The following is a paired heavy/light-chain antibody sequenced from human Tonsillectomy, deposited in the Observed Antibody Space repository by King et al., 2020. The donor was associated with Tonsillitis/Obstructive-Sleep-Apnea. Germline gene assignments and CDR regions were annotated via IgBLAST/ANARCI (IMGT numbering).Heavy chain of an antibody. Sequence: QVQLVQSGDEVKKPGASVKVSCKASGYTFTSHGISWVRQAPGQGLEWMGWISAYTGDTKYAQKVQGRVTMTIDTSTSTAYMELRSLRSDDTAVYYCARDDPRLHSGELSFFGHYYYYMDVWGKGTTVIVSS. CDR3: ARDDPRLHSGELSFFGHYYYYMDV. CDR2: ISAYTGDT. CDR1: GYTFTSHG. D-gene: IGHD3-16*02. J-gene: IGHJ6*03. V-gene: IGHV1-18*01.
Light chain of an antibody. CDR3: SSYTSSSPGWV. Sequence: QSALTQPASVSGSPGQSITISCTGTSSDVGGYNYVSWYQQHPGKAPKLMIYDVNNRPSGVSNRFSGSKSGNTASLTLSGLQAEDEADYYCSSYTSSSPGWVFGGGTKLTVL. CDR1: SSDVGGYNY. J-gene: IGLJ3*02. CDR2: DVN. V-gene: IGLV2-14*01.